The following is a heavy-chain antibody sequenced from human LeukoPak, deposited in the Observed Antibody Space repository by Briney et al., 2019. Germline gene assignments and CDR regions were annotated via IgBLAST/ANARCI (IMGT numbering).Heavy chain of an antibody. D-gene: IGHD1-26*01. J-gene: IGHJ6*02. CDR3: ARRGSSGIGGYYYGMDV. CDR2: IYPGDSDT. Sequence: GESLKISCKGSGYSFTSYWISWVRQMPGKGLEWMGIIYPGDSDTSYSPSFQGQVTISADKSISTAYLQWSSLKASDTAMYYCARRGSSGIGGYYYGMDVWGQGTTVTVSS. V-gene: IGHV5-51*01. CDR1: GYSFTSYW.